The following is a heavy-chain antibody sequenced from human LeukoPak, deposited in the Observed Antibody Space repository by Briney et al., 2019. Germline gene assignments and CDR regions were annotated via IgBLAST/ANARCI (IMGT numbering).Heavy chain of an antibody. CDR3: ARVTIFGVVIIPAEGFFDY. Sequence: SETLSLTCTVSGYSISSGYYWGWIRQPPGKGLEWIGSIYHSGSTYYNPSLKSRITISVDTSKNQFSLKLSSVTAADTAVYYCARVTIFGVVIIPAEGFFDYWGQGTLVTVSS. D-gene: IGHD3-3*01. J-gene: IGHJ4*02. CDR2: IYHSGST. V-gene: IGHV4-38-2*02. CDR1: GYSISSGYY.